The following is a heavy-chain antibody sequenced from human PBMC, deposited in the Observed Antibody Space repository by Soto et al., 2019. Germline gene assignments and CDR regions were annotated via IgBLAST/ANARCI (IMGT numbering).Heavy chain of an antibody. CDR3: ARKGITMVRGVIIMRNWFDP. D-gene: IGHD3-10*01. CDR1: GGSISSSDW. V-gene: IGHV4-4*02. CDR2: IYHSGST. Sequence: SETLSLTCAVSGGSISSSDWWSWVRQPPGKGLEWIGEIYHSGSTNYNPSLKSRVTISVDKSKNQFSLKLSSVTAADTAVYYCARKGITMVRGVIIMRNWFDPWGQGTLVTVSS. J-gene: IGHJ5*02.